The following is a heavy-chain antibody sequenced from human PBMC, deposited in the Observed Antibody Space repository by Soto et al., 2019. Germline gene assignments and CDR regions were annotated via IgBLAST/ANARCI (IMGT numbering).Heavy chain of an antibody. Sequence: SETLSLTCTVSGGSISSGGYYWSWIRQHPGKGLEWIGYIYYSGSTYYNPSLKSRVTISVDTSKNQFSLKLSSVTAADTAVYYCARDFYDRPPGDIWGQGTMVTVSS. CDR3: ARDFYDRPPGDI. D-gene: IGHD3-22*01. CDR1: GGSISSGGYY. J-gene: IGHJ3*02. V-gene: IGHV4-31*03. CDR2: IYYSGST.